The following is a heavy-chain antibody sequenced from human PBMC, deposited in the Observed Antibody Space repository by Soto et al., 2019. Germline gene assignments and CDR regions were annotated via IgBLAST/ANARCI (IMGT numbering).Heavy chain of an antibody. D-gene: IGHD2-2*01. CDR2: IKSKTDDGTT. J-gene: IGHJ6*02. CDR3: TTDSSSWAYYYYYGMDV. Sequence: NLGGSLRLSCTVSGFTFSNAWMTWVRQAPGKGLEWVGRIKSKTDDGTTDYAAPVKGRFTISRDDSRNTLYLQMNSLKTEDTAVYYCTTDSSSWAYYYYYGMDVWGQGTTVTVSS. V-gene: IGHV3-15*01. CDR1: GFTFSNAW.